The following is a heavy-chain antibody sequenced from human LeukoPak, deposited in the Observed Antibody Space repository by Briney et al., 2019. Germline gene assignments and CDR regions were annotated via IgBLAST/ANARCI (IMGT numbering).Heavy chain of an antibody. CDR2: INPSGGST. Sequence: ASVKVSCKASGYTFTSYYMHWVRQAPGQGLEWMGIINPSGGSTSYAQTFQGRVTMTRDMSTSTVYMELSSLRSEDTAVYYCARGPGGYDSSGYCYWGVRWFDPWGQGTLVTVSS. D-gene: IGHD3-22*01. J-gene: IGHJ5*02. CDR1: GYTFTSYY. V-gene: IGHV1-46*01. CDR3: ARGPGGYDSSGYCYWGVRWFDP.